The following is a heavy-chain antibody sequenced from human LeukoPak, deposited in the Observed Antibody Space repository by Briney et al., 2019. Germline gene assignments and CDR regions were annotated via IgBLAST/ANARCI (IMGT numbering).Heavy chain of an antibody. V-gene: IGHV3-9*01. D-gene: IGHD6-19*01. CDR2: ISWNSGSI. J-gene: IGHJ4*02. Sequence: PGRSLRLSCAASGFTFDDYAMHWVRQAPGKGLEWVSGISWNSGSIGSADSVKGRFTISRDNAKNSLYLQMNSLRAEDTALYYCAKDMGSGYSSGWYSFDYWGQGTLVTVSS. CDR1: GFTFDDYA. CDR3: AKDMGSGYSSGWYSFDY.